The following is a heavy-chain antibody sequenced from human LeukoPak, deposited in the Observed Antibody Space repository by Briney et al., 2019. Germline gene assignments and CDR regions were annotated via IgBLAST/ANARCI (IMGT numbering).Heavy chain of an antibody. Sequence: ASVHVSCKASGYTFTTYYMHWVRQAPGQGLEWVGIINPRGGSTTYAQKFQGRVTMTRDTSTSTVYMELSSLKSDDTAVYYCARGGGPGNYPFDFWGQGSLVTVSS. V-gene: IGHV1-46*01. CDR2: INPRGGST. J-gene: IGHJ4*02. CDR3: ARGGGPGNYPFDF. CDR1: GYTFTTYY. D-gene: IGHD1-7*01.